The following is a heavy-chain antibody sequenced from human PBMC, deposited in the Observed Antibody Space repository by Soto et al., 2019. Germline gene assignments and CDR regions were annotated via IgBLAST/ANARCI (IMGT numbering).Heavy chain of an antibody. V-gene: IGHV4-59*01. CDR1: GGSISSYY. CDR3: ARDQRGGDYVGLYYYYGMDV. Sequence: SETLSLTCTVSGGSISSYYWSWIRRPPGKGLEWIGYIYYSGSTNYNPSLKSRVTISVDTSKNQFSLKLSSVTAADTAVYYCARDQRGGDYVGLYYYYGMDVWGQGTTVTVSS. D-gene: IGHD4-17*01. J-gene: IGHJ6*02. CDR2: IYYSGST.